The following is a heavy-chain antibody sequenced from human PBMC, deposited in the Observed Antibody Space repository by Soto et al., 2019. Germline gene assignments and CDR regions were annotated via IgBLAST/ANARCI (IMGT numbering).Heavy chain of an antibody. J-gene: IGHJ1*01. Sequence: EVQLLESGGGLVHPGGSLRLSCAASGFAYSNYAMSWVRQAPGMGLVWVSTIGDRDGSTDYAEAVKGRFTISRDNAKNTRHLQMTGLRAEDTAVYYCAREDSGWYGEFFQHWGQGTLVAVSS. D-gene: IGHD6-19*01. V-gene: IGHV3-23*01. CDR1: GFAYSNYA. CDR2: IGDRDGST. CDR3: AREDSGWYGEFFQH.